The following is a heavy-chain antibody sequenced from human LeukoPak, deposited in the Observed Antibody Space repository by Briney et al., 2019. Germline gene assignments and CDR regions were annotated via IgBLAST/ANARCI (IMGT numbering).Heavy chain of an antibody. CDR3: ARHQGRDVGALRYFDWLLSHDAFDI. CDR1: GGSISSYY. D-gene: IGHD3-9*01. V-gene: IGHV4-59*08. J-gene: IGHJ3*02. CDR2: IYYSGST. Sequence: SETLSLTCTVSGGSISSYYWSWIRQPPGKGLEWIGYIYYSGSTNYNPSLKSRVTISVDTSKNQFSLKLSSVAAADTAVYYCARHQGRDVGALRYFDWLLSHDAFDIWGQGTMVTVSS.